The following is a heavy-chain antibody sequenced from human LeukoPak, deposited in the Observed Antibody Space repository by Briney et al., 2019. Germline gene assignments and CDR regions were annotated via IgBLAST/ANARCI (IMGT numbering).Heavy chain of an antibody. J-gene: IGHJ3*02. CDR3: ARSPRREAFDI. D-gene: IGHD1-26*01. CDR1: GFTFSSYS. V-gene: IGHV3-21*01. Sequence: GGYLRLAYTPSGFTFSSYSMNWVRQAPGKGLEWVSSISSSSSYIYYADSVKGRFTISRDNAKNSLYLQMNSLRAEDTAVYYCARSPRREAFDIWGQGTMVTVSS. CDR2: ISSSSSYI.